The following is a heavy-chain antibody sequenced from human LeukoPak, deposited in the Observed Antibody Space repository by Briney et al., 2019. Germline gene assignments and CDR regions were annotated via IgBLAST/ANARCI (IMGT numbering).Heavy chain of an antibody. CDR3: ARGILGYCSGGSGRNPYHYYYGMDV. CDR1: GGTFSSYA. V-gene: IGHV1-69*01. D-gene: IGHD2-15*01. Sequence: SVKVSCKASGGTFSSYAISWVRQAPGQGLEWMGGIIPIFGTANYAQKFQGRVTITADESTSTAYMELSSLRSEDTAVYYCARGILGYCSGGSGRNPYHYYYGMDVWGKGTTVTVSS. J-gene: IGHJ6*04. CDR2: IIPIFGTA.